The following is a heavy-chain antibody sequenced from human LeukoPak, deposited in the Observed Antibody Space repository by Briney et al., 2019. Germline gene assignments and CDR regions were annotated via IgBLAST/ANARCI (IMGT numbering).Heavy chain of an antibody. D-gene: IGHD6-13*01. Sequence: GGSLRLSCAASGLVFSNNWMYWVRQAPGRGLVWVSRINSDGSSIAYADSVKGRFTISRDNAKNTLFLQMNSLTVEDTAMYYCAKDLSWGATDYWGQGTLVTVSS. CDR3: AKDLSWGATDY. V-gene: IGHV3-74*01. CDR1: GLVFSNNW. CDR2: INSDGSSI. J-gene: IGHJ4*02.